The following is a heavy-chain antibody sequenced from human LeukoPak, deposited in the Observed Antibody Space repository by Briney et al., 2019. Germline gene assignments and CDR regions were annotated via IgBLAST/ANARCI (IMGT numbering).Heavy chain of an antibody. J-gene: IGHJ4*02. D-gene: IGHD3-10*01. CDR1: GFTFSDYY. Sequence: KPGGSLRLSCAASGFTFSDYYMSWIRQAPGKGLEWVSYISSSGSTIYYADSVKGRFAISRDNAKNSLYLQMNSLRAEDTAVYYCARTSGPPEPFFDYWGQGTLATVSS. CDR2: ISSSGSTI. CDR3: ARTSGPPEPFFDY. V-gene: IGHV3-11*04.